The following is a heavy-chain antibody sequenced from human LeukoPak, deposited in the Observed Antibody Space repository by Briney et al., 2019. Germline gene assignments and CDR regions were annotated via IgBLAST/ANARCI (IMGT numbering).Heavy chain of an antibody. D-gene: IGHD3-10*01. CDR2: IKQDRSEK. Sequence: AGGSLRLSCAASGFTFTNYWMSWVRQAPGKGLELVANIKQDRSEKYYVDSVKGRFTISRDNAKNSLYLQMNSLRAEDTAVYYCAAGGDYWGQGTLVTVSS. J-gene: IGHJ4*02. CDR3: AAGGDY. V-gene: IGHV3-7*01. CDR1: GFTFTNYW.